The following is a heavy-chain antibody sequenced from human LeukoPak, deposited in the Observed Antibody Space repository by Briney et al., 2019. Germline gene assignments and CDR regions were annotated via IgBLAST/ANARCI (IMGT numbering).Heavy chain of an antibody. Sequence: GGSLRLSCAASGFTFSSYSMNWVRQAPGKGLEWVSYISSSSSTIYYADSVKGRFTISRDNSKNTLYLQMNSLRAEDTAVYYCAKADTAMVTRNWFDPWGQGTLVTVSS. CDR1: GFTFSSYS. CDR2: ISSSSSTI. J-gene: IGHJ5*02. D-gene: IGHD5-18*01. CDR3: AKADTAMVTRNWFDP. V-gene: IGHV3-48*01.